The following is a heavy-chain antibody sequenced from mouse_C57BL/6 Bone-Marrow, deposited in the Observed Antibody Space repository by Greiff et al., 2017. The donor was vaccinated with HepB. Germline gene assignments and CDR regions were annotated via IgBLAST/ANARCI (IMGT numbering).Heavy chain of an antibody. V-gene: IGHV5-4*01. CDR1: GFTFSSYA. CDR3: ARDGWLDYFDY. CDR2: ISDGGSYT. D-gene: IGHD2-3*01. J-gene: IGHJ2*01. Sequence: EVKLMESGGGLVKPGGSLKLSCAASGFTFSSYAMSWVRQTPEKRLEWVATISDGGSYTYYPDNVKGRFTISRDNAKNNLYLQMSHLKSEDTAMYYCARDGWLDYFDYWGQGTTLTVSS.